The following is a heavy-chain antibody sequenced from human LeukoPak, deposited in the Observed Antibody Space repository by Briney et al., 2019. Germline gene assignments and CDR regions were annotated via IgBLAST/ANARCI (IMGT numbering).Heavy chain of an antibody. CDR1: GFTFSSYT. D-gene: IGHD1-1*01. V-gene: IGHV3-48*02. J-gene: IGHJ5*02. Sequence: PGGSLRLSCAASGFTFSSYTMSWVRQAPGKGLEWVSYITSTSSGIFYADSVKGRFTISRDNAKNSVFLQMNSLRDEDTAVYYCMRVNILLTRTRWFDPWGQGTLVTVSS. CDR3: MRVNILLTRTRWFDP. CDR2: ITSTSSGI.